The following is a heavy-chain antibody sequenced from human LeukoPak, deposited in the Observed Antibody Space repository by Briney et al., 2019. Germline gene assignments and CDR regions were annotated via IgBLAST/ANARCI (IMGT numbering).Heavy chain of an antibody. CDR2: INHSGST. CDR3: ARAWQQLPPVY. D-gene: IGHD6-13*01. CDR1: GGSFSGYY. J-gene: IGHJ4*02. V-gene: IGHV4-34*01. Sequence: PSETLSLTCAVYGGSFSGYYWSWIRQPPGKGLEWIGEINHSGSTNYNPSLKSRVTISVDTSKNQFSLKLSSVTAADTAVYYCARAWQQLPPVYWGQGTLVTVSS.